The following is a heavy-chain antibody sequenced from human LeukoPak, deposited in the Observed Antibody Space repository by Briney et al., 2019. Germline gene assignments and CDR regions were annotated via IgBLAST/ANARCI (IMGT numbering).Heavy chain of an antibody. J-gene: IGHJ4*02. CDR2: IRFDGSNK. CDR3: AKDSWEVGATSEIDY. Sequence: PAGSLRLSCAASGFTFSSYGMHWLRQAPGKGLEGVAFIRFDGSNKYYADSVKGRFTISRDNSKNTLYLQMNRLRAEDTAVYYCAKDSWEVGATSEIDYWGQGTLVTVSS. D-gene: IGHD1-26*01. V-gene: IGHV3-30*02. CDR1: GFTFSSYG.